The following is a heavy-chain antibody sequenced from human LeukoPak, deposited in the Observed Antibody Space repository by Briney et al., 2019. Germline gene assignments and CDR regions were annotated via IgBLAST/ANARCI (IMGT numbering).Heavy chain of an antibody. CDR2: INHSGST. V-gene: IGHV4-34*01. CDR1: GGSFSGYY. J-gene: IGHJ4*02. D-gene: IGHD3-22*01. Sequence: PSETLSLTCAVYGGSFSGYYWSWIRQPPGKGLEWIGEINHSGSTNYNPSLKSRVTISVDTSKNQFSLKLSSVTAADTAVYSCASYRGSYYYDSSGDASRQIFDYWGQGTLVTVSS. CDR3: ASYRGSYYYDSSGDASRQIFDY.